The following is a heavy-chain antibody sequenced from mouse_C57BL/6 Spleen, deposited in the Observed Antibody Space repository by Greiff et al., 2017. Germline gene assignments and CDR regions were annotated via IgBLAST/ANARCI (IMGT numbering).Heavy chain of an antibody. J-gene: IGHJ3*01. V-gene: IGHV3-6*01. D-gene: IGHD1-1*01. CDR1: GYSITSGYY. CDR3: ASPSDYYGSSYFFAY. Sequence: EVQLKESGPGLVKPSQSLSLTCSVTGYSITSGYYWNWIRQFPGNKLEWMGYISYDGSNNYNPSLKNRISITRDTSKNQFFLKLNSVTTEDTATYYCASPSDYYGSSYFFAYWGQGTLVTVSA. CDR2: ISYDGSN.